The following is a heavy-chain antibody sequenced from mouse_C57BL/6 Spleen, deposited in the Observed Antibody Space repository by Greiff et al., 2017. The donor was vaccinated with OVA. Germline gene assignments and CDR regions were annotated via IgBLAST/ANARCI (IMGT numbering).Heavy chain of an antibody. Sequence: QVQLQQSGAELVRPGASVTLSCKASGYTFTDYEMHWVKQTPVHGLEWIGAIDPETGGTAYNQKFKGKAILTADKSSSTAYMELRSLTSEDSAVYYCTRGDYYGSFLFDYWGQGTTLTVSS. CDR3: TRGDYYGSFLFDY. V-gene: IGHV1-15*01. J-gene: IGHJ2*01. CDR1: GYTFTDYE. CDR2: IDPETGGT. D-gene: IGHD1-1*01.